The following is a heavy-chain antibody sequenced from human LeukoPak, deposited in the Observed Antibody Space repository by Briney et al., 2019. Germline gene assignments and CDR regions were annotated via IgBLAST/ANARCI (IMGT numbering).Heavy chain of an antibody. V-gene: IGHV3-66*01. J-gene: IGHJ6*02. CDR3: ARGGTWFGVSSYYYGMDV. CDR1: GFTVSSNY. D-gene: IGHD3-10*01. CDR2: IYSGGST. Sequence: GGSLRLSCAASGFTVSSNYMSWVRQAPEKGLEWVSVIYSGGSTYYADSVKGRFTISRDNSKNTLYLQMNSLRAEDTAVYYCARGGTWFGVSSYYYGMDVWGQGTTVTVSS.